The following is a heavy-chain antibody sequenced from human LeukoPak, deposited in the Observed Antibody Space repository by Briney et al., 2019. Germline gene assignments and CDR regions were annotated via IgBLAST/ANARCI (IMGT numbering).Heavy chain of an antibody. Sequence: SETLSLTCTVSGGSVSSGSYYWSWIRQPPGKGQEWIRYIYYSGSTNYNPSLKSRVTISVDTSKNQFSLKLSSVTAADTAVYYCARVLVEATTLIDYWGQGTLVTVSS. CDR2: IYYSGST. CDR3: ARVLVEATTLIDY. J-gene: IGHJ4*02. CDR1: GGSVSSGSYY. V-gene: IGHV4-61*01. D-gene: IGHD5-12*01.